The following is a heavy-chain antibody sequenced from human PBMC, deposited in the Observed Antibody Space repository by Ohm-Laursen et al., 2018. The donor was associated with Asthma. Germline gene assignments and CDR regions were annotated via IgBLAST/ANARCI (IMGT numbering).Heavy chain of an antibody. CDR1: GYTFTSYG. D-gene: IGHD3-10*01. CDR2: ISAYNGNT. Sequence: ASVKVSCKPSGYTFTSYGISWVRQAPGQGLEWMGWISAYNGNTNYAQKLQGRVTMTTDTSTSTAYMGLRSLRSDDTAVYYCARDLGSGSYSAYYYGMDVWGQGTTVTVSS. CDR3: ARDLGSGSYSAYYYGMDV. J-gene: IGHJ6*02. V-gene: IGHV1-18*04.